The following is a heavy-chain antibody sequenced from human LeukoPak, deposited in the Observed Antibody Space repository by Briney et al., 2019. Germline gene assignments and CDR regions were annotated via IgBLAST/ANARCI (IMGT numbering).Heavy chain of an antibody. CDR1: GFTFSSYS. Sequence: GGSLRLSCAASGFTFSSYSMNWVRQAPGKGLEWVSYISSSSSTIYYAASVKGRFTISRDNAKNSLYLQMNSLRAEDTAVYYCARNPLADSTSCLQNWGQGTLVTVSS. V-gene: IGHV3-48*01. J-gene: IGHJ4*02. CDR3: ARNPLADSTSCLQN. D-gene: IGHD2-2*01. CDR2: ISSSSSTI.